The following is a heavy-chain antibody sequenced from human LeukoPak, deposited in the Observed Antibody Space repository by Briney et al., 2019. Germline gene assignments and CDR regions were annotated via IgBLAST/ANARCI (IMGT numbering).Heavy chain of an antibody. J-gene: IGHJ4*02. CDR1: GFTFSHYW. CDR3: TRWGDY. V-gene: IGHV3-7*03. Sequence: PGGSLRLSCAASGFTFSHYWVSWIRQTPGKGLEWVANIKQDGSRIEYVDSVKGRFTISRDNAKNSLYLQMNSLRAEDTAVYYCTRWGDYWGQGTLVTVSS. D-gene: IGHD3-16*01. CDR2: IKQDGSRI.